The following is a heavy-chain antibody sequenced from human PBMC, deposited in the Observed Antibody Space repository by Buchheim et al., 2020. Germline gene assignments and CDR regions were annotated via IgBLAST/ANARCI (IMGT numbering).Heavy chain of an antibody. CDR3: ARHYYHSSGYYQTFDY. D-gene: IGHD3-22*01. V-gene: IGHV3-33*01. CDR1: GFTFSSYG. Sequence: QVQLVESGGGVVQPGRSLGLSCAASGFTFSSYGMHWVRQAPGKGLEWVAVIWYDGRTKYYGDSVKGRFTISRDNSKNTLYLQMNSLRAEDTAVYFCARHYYHSSGYYQTFDYWGQGTL. J-gene: IGHJ4*02. CDR2: IWYDGRTK.